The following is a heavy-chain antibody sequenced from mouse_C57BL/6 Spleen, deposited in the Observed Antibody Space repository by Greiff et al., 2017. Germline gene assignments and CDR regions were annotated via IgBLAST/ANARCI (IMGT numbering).Heavy chain of an antibody. Sequence: VQLQQSGAELVMPGASVKLSCKASGYTFTSYWMHWVKQRPGQGLEWIGEIDPSDSYTNYNQKFKGKSTLTVDKSSSTAYMQLSSLTSEDSAVYYCARSYGNWYFDVWGTGTTVTVSS. V-gene: IGHV1-69*01. CDR3: ARSYGNWYFDV. CDR2: IDPSDSYT. J-gene: IGHJ1*03. D-gene: IGHD1-1*01. CDR1: GYTFTSYW.